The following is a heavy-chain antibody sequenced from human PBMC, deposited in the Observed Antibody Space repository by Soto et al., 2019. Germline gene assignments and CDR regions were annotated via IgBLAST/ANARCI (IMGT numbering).Heavy chain of an antibody. V-gene: IGHV4-59*01. J-gene: IGHJ4*02. D-gene: IGHD4-17*01. CDR2: IYYSGRT. CDR1: GGSISSYY. Sequence: PSETLSLTCTVSGGSISSYYLSWIRQPPGKGLEWIGYIYYSGRTNYNPSIKSRVTISVDTSKNQFSLKLSSVTAADTAVYYCARGRRGDYVPFDYWGQGTLVTVSS. CDR3: ARGRRGDYVPFDY.